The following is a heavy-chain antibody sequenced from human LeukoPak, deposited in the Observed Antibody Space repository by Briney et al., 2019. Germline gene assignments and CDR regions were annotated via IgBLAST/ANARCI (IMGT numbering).Heavy chain of an antibody. Sequence: SETLSLTCAVYGGSFSGYYWSWIRQPPGKGLEWIGEINHSGSTNYNPPLKSRVTISVDTSKNQFSLKLSSVTAADTAVYYCARGRRITMIVVVITGRTGAFDIWGQGTMVTVSS. CDR3: ARGRRITMIVVVITGRTGAFDI. V-gene: IGHV4-34*01. CDR2: INHSGST. CDR1: GGSFSGYY. D-gene: IGHD3-22*01. J-gene: IGHJ3*02.